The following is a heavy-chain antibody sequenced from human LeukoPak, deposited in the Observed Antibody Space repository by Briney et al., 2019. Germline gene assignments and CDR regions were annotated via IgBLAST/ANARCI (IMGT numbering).Heavy chain of an antibody. V-gene: IGHV3-23*01. CDR1: GFTFSTYA. CDR3: AKDNADYPIYYFDS. D-gene: IGHD3-16*01. J-gene: IGHJ4*02. CDR2: ISGSGGGK. Sequence: GGSLRLSCAASGFTFSTYAMNWVRQAPGKGLEWVSGISGSGGGKFYADSVKGRFTISRDKSKSTPYLQMNSLKAEDAAVYYCAKDNADYPIYYFDSWGQGTLVTVSS.